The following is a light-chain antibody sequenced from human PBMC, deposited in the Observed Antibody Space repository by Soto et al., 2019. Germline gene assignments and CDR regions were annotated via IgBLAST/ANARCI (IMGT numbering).Light chain of an antibody. Sequence: QSVLTQPASVSGSPGQSITISCTGTSSDVGAYNYVSWYQQNPGKAPKVIIYDVTNRPSGVSNRFSGSKSGNTASLAISGLQAEDEADYYCSSYTTSSTVVFGGGTKLTV. CDR2: DVT. CDR1: SSDVGAYNY. J-gene: IGLJ2*01. V-gene: IGLV2-14*01. CDR3: SSYTTSSTVV.